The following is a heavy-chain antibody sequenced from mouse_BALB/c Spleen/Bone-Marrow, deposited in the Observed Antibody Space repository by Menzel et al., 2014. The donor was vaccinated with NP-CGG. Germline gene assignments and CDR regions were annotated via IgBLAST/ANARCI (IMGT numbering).Heavy chain of an antibody. CDR1: VYTFTTYA. V-gene: IGHV1-4*01. CDR3: ARGYGNYDAMDY. Sequence: QVQLQQSGAALARPGASVQMSCRASVYTFTTYAMHWVKQRPGQGLEWIGYINPSSGYTYYNQKFKDKATLTADKSSSAAYLQLSSLTSEDSAVYYCARGYGNYDAMDYWGQGTSVTVSS. D-gene: IGHD2-1*01. CDR2: INPSSGYT. J-gene: IGHJ4*01.